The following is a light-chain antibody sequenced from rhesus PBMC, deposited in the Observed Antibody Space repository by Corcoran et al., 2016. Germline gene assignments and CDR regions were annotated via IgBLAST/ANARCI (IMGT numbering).Light chain of an antibody. Sequence: DIQMTQSPSSLSASVGDTVTIICRASQGISSYLIWFQQKPGQAPRLLIYVTSTLESGVPSRFSGSGSGTECTLTINSLQPEDFALYCCLQPNSYPWTFGQGTRVDVK. CDR3: LQPNSYPWT. CDR2: VTS. V-gene: IGKV1-28*01. CDR1: QGISSY. J-gene: IGKJ1*01.